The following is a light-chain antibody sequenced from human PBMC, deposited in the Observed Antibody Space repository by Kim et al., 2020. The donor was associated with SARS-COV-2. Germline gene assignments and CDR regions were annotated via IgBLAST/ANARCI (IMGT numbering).Light chain of an antibody. J-gene: IGLJ3*02. Sequence: NFMLTQPHSVSESPGKTVTISCTGSSGSIASNYMQWYQQRPGSAPTTVIYRDNERPSGVPDRFSGSIDSSSNSASLTISGLKTEDEADYYCQSYDSSSHWVWGGGTQLTVL. CDR2: RDN. CDR3: QSYDSSSHWV. V-gene: IGLV6-57*02. CDR1: SGSIASNY.